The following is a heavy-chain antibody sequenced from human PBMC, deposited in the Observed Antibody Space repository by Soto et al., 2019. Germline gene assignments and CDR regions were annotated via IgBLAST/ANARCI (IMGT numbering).Heavy chain of an antibody. Sequence: GGSLRLSCTASGFTFSSYAMSWVRQAPGKGLEWVSAISGSGGSTYYADSVKGRFTISRDNSKNTLYLQMNSLRAEDTAVYYCAKYRSGYQLDGMDVWGQGTTVTVSS. CDR3: AKYRSGYQLDGMDV. CDR1: GFTFSSYA. V-gene: IGHV3-23*01. D-gene: IGHD2-2*01. CDR2: ISGSGGST. J-gene: IGHJ6*02.